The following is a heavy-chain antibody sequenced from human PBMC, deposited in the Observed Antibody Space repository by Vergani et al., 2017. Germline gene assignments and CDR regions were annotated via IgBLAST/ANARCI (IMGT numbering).Heavy chain of an antibody. CDR1: GGSISSSSYY. CDR2: IYYSGST. Sequence: QLQLQESGPGLVKPSETLSLTCTVSGGSISSSSYYWGWIRQPAGKGLEWIGSIYYSGSTYYNPSLKSRVTISVDTSKNQFSLKLSSVTAADTAVYYCARHGAYYAAVDIWGQGTMVTVSS. CDR3: ARHGAYYAAVDI. V-gene: IGHV4-39*01. D-gene: IGHD4/OR15-4a*01. J-gene: IGHJ3*02.